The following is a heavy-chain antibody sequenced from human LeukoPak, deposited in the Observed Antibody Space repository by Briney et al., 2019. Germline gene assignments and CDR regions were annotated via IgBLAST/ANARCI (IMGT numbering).Heavy chain of an antibody. Sequence: GGSLRLSCAASGFTFSSYWMSWVRQAPGKGLEWVANIKQDGSEKYYVDSVKGRFTISRDNAKNSLYLQMNSLRAEDTAVYYCARSGSGYYDSSGYSDAFDIWGQGTMVTVSS. CDR3: ARSGSGYYDSSGYSDAFDI. CDR2: IKQDGSEK. D-gene: IGHD3-22*01. V-gene: IGHV3-7*01. J-gene: IGHJ3*02. CDR1: GFTFSSYW.